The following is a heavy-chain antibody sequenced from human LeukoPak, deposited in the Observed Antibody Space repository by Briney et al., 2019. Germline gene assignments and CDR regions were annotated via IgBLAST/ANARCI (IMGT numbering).Heavy chain of an antibody. CDR1: GFTFSDYY. J-gene: IGHJ4*02. CDR3: ARQYGTYYYDCSGPDY. V-gene: IGHV3-11*01. D-gene: IGHD3-22*01. CDR2: ISSSGSTI. Sequence: GGSLRLSCAASGFTFSDYYMSWIRQAPGKGLEWVSYISSSGSTIYYADSVKGRFTISRDNAKNSLYLQMNSLRAEDTAVYYCARQYGTYYYDCSGPDYWGQGTLVTVSS.